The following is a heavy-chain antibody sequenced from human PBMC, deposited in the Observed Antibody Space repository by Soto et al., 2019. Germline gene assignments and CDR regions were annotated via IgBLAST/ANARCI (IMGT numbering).Heavy chain of an antibody. D-gene: IGHD3-22*01. CDR2: ISYDGSNK. J-gene: IGHJ3*02. CDR3: AREPTYDSSAPPLDI. Sequence: QVQLVESGGGVVQPGRSLRLSCAASGFTFSTYAMHWVRQAPGKGLEWVAVISYDGSNKYHTDSVKGRFTISRDNSKNTLYMQMNSLRAEDTAVYYCAREPTYDSSAPPLDIWGQGTMVTVSS. CDR1: GFTFSTYA. V-gene: IGHV3-30-3*01.